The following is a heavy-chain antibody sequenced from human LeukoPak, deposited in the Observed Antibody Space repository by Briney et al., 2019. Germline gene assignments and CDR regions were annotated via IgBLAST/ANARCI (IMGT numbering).Heavy chain of an antibody. V-gene: IGHV4-31*03. D-gene: IGHD2/OR15-2a*01. CDR1: GGSISSGAYY. CDR3: AREVIEDWFDP. CDR2: IYYSGST. J-gene: IGHJ5*02. Sequence: PSETLSLTCTVSGGSISSGAYYWNWIRQHPGKGLEWIGYIYYSGSTYYNPSLKGRVTMSVDTSKNQFSLKLSSVTAADTAVYYCAREVIEDWFDPWGQGTLVTVSS.